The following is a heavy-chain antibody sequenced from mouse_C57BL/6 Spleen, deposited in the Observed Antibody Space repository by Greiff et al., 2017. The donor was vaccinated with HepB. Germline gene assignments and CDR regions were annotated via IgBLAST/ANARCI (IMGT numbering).Heavy chain of an antibody. V-gene: IGHV1-53*01. CDR2: INPSNGGT. J-gene: IGHJ2*01. D-gene: IGHD2-2*01. Sequence: VQLQQPGTELVKPGASVKLSCKASGYTFTSYWMHWVKQRPGQGLEWIGNINPSNGGTNYNEKFKSKATLTEDKSSSTAYMQLSSLTSEDSAVYYCARDNGYDVGYFDYWGQGTTLTVSS. CDR1: GYTFTSYW. CDR3: ARDNGYDVGYFDY.